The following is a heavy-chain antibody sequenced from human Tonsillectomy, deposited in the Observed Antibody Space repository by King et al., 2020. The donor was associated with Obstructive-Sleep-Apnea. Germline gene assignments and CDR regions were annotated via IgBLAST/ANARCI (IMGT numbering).Heavy chain of an antibody. Sequence: VQLVESGGDLVQPGGSLRLSCSASGFTFSSYAMHWVRQAPGKGLEFVSAISNNGCATYYADSVKGRFTISRDNSKNTLFLQMSSLTPEDTAVYYCMKDRWGGTPSDYWGQGTLVTVSS. CDR3: MKDRWGGTPSDY. CDR1: GFTFSSYA. D-gene: IGHD2-15*01. CDR2: ISNNGCAT. V-gene: IGHV3-64D*06. J-gene: IGHJ4*02.